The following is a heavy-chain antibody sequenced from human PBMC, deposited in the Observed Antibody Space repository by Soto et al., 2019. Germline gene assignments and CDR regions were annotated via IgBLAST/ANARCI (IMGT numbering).Heavy chain of an antibody. CDR1: GGTFINYA. Sequence: QVQLVQSGAEVKKPGSSVNVSCKASGGTFINYAISWVRQAPGQGLVRMGGIMPLFGTASYAQKFQGRVTITADEATSTASMGLSRLACEGTAVCCCARSMGNSFAGGAKWGQATVVNVSS. CDR2: IMPLFGTA. D-gene: IGHD5-18*01. J-gene: IGHJ4*02. V-gene: IGHV1-69*12. CDR3: ARSMGNSFAGGAK.